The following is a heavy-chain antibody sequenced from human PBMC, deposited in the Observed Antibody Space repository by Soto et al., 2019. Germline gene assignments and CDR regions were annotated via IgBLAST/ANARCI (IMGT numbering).Heavy chain of an antibody. CDR3: ARASGSSYWFAP. CDR2: ISTYNGNT. V-gene: IGHV1-18*01. CDR1: GYTFTSYG. J-gene: IGHJ5*02. Sequence: QVQLVQSGAEVKKPGASVKVSCKASGYTFTSYGISWVRQAPGQGLEWMGWISTYNGNTNHAQKPESRVTMTTDTSTSTAYMELRSLRSDDTAVEYCARASGSSYWFAPWGQGTLVTVSS. D-gene: IGHD1-26*01.